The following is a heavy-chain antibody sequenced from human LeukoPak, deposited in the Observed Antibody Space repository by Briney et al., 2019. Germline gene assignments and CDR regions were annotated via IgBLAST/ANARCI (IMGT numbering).Heavy chain of an antibody. J-gene: IGHJ5*02. CDR2: ISTSGAKT. V-gene: IGHV3-23*01. CDR3: AKAAVGDSATPWFDP. Sequence: GGSLRLSCAATGFTFSSYAMSWVRQALGKGLEWVSTISTSGAKTYYADSVRGRFTVSRDNSKSTLYLQTNSLRADDTAVYYCAKAAVGDSATPWFDPWGQGTLATVSS. CDR1: GFTFSSYA. D-gene: IGHD2-15*01.